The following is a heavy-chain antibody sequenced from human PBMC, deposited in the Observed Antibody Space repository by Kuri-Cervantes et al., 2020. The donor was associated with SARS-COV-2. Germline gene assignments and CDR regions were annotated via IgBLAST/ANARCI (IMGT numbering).Heavy chain of an antibody. CDR2: ISSSSSYI. CDR3: ARVKDHPYGSGSSYYYYMDV. D-gene: IGHD3-10*01. Sequence: GGSLRLSCAASGFTFSSYSMNWVRQAPGKGLEWVSSISSSSSYIYYADSVKGRFTISRDNAKNSLYLQMNSLRAEDTAAYYCARVKDHPYGSGSSYYYYMDVWGKGTTVTVSS. CDR1: GFTFSSYS. J-gene: IGHJ6*03. V-gene: IGHV3-21*01.